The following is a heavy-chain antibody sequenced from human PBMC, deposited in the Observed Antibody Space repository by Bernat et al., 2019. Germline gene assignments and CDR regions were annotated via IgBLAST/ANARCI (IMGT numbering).Heavy chain of an antibody. J-gene: IGHJ4*02. D-gene: IGHD3-22*01. Sequence: QVQLVESGGGVVQPGTSLTLSCATSGFTFTTYGIHWVRQAPGKGLEWVAVIWSDGNNKYYVDPVKVRFTISRDNSESTVYLQMNSLRAEDSAVYYCARDNDGSSHYDQFDYWGPRTMVTVSS. CDR3: ARDNDGSSHYDQFDY. CDR1: GFTFTTYG. CDR2: IWSDGNNK. V-gene: IGHV3-33*01.